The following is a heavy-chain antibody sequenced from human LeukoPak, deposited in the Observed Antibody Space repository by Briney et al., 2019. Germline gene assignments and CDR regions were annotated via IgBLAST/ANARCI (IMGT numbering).Heavy chain of an antibody. CDR1: GFTFSSYS. J-gene: IGHJ3*02. CDR3: AVLTVVTASPRAFDI. CDR2: ISSSSSYI. D-gene: IGHD2-21*02. Sequence: GGSLRLSCAASGFTFSSYSMNWVRQAPGKGLEWVSSISSSSSYIYYADSVKGRFTISRDNAKNSPYLQMNSLRAEDTAVYYCAVLTVVTASPRAFDIWGQGTMVTVSS. V-gene: IGHV3-21*01.